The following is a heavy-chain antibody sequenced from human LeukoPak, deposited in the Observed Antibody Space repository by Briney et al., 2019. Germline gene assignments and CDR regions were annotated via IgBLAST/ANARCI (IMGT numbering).Heavy chain of an antibody. CDR2: ISGSGGST. Sequence: PGGSPRLSCAASGFTFSSYAMSWVRQAPGKGLEWVSAISGSGGSTYYADSVKGRFTISRDNSKNTLYLQMNSLRAEDTAVYYCAKVGYDDSSDWYGYWGQGTLVTVSS. CDR1: GFTFSSYA. J-gene: IGHJ4*02. V-gene: IGHV3-23*01. CDR3: AKVGYDDSSDWYGY. D-gene: IGHD6-19*01.